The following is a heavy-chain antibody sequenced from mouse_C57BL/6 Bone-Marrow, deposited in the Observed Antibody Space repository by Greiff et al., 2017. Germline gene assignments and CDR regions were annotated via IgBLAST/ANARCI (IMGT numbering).Heavy chain of an antibody. Sequence: EVQWVESGGGLVQPGGSLKLSCAASGFTFSDYYMYWVRQTPEKRLEWVAYISNGGGSTYYPDTVKGRFTISRDNAKNTLYLQMSRLKSEDTAMYYCARQGYYDYFDYWGQGTTLTVSS. J-gene: IGHJ2*01. CDR2: ISNGGGST. V-gene: IGHV5-12*01. CDR1: GFTFSDYY. CDR3: ARQGYYDYFDY. D-gene: IGHD1-1*01.